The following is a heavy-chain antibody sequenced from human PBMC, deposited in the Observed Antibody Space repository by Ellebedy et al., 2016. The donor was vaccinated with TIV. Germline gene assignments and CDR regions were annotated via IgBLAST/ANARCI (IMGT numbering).Heavy chain of an antibody. CDR2: ISQDEKKK. CDR1: GFTFSNYG. J-gene: IGHJ4*02. CDR3: ARDRGDGYNQIDF. Sequence: GGSLRLXXAASGFTFSNYGIHWVRRTPGRGLESVAVISQDEKKKYYAGSVEGQFTISRDNSNNTLFLQMNSLRDDDTAVYYCARDRGDGYNQIDFWGQGTPVTVST. V-gene: IGHV3-30*04. D-gene: IGHD5-24*01.